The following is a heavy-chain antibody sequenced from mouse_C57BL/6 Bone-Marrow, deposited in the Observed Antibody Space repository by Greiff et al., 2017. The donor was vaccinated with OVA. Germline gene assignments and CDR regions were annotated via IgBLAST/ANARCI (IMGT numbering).Heavy chain of an antibody. V-gene: IGHV5-6*01. J-gene: IGHJ3*01. CDR2: ISSGGSYT. D-gene: IGHD4-1*01. CDR1: GFTFSSYG. CDR3: ARPELTGFAY. Sequence: EVQGVESGGDLVKHGGSLKLSCAASGFTFSSYGMSWVRQTPDKRLEWVATISSGGSYTYYPDSVKGRFTISRDNAKNTLYLQMSSLKSEDTAMYYCARPELTGFAYWGQGTLVTVSA.